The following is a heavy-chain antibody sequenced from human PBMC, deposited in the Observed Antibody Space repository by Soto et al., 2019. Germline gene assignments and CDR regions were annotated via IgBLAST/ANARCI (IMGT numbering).Heavy chain of an antibody. Sequence: SETLSLTCTVSGGSISSGDYYWSWIRQPPGKGLEWIGYIYYSGSTYYNPSLKSRVTISVDTSKNQFSLKLSSVTAADTAVYYCASSYSNLDYYYYYGMDVWGQGTTVTVSS. CDR2: IYYSGST. J-gene: IGHJ6*02. CDR1: GGSISSGDYY. D-gene: IGHD4-4*01. CDR3: ASSYSNLDYYYYYGMDV. V-gene: IGHV4-30-4*01.